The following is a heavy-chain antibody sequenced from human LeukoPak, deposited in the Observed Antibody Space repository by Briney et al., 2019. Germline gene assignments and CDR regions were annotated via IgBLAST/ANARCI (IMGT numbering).Heavy chain of an antibody. V-gene: IGHV3-30*18. CDR2: ISYDGSNK. Sequence: PGGSLRLSCAASGFTFSSYGMHWVRQAPGKGLEWVAVISYDGSNKYYADSVKGRFTISRDNSKNTLYLQMNSLRAEDTAVYYCAKERERYCSSTSCYGGMDVWGQGTTVTVSS. J-gene: IGHJ6*02. D-gene: IGHD2-2*01. CDR1: GFTFSSYG. CDR3: AKERERYCSSTSCYGGMDV.